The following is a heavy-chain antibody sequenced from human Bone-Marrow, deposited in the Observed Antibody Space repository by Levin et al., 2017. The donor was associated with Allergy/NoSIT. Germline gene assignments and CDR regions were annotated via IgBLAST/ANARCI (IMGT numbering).Heavy chain of an antibody. CDR1: GFTFSSYS. D-gene: IGHD6-13*01. CDR2: ISSSSSYI. V-gene: IGHV3-21*01. Sequence: LSLTCAASGFTFSSYSMNWVRQAPGKGLEWVSSISSSSSYIYYADSVKGRFTISRDNAKNSLYLQMNSLRAEDTAVYYCAREVEQQLWGQGTLVTVSS. J-gene: IGHJ4*02. CDR3: AREVEQQL.